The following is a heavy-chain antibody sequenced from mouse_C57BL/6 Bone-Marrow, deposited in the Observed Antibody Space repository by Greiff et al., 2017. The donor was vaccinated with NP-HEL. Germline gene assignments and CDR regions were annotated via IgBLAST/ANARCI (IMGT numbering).Heavy chain of an antibody. CDR2: IDPETGGT. D-gene: IGHD2-12*01. CDR3: TRGGTTREYYYAMDY. J-gene: IGHJ4*01. CDR1: GYTFTDYE. V-gene: IGHV1-15*01. Sequence: VQLQQSGAGLVRPGASVTLSCKASGYTFTDYEMHWVKQTPVHGLEWIGAIDPETGGTAYNQKFKGKAILTADKSSSTAYMELRSLTSEDSAVYYCTRGGTTREYYYAMDYWGQGTSVTVSS.